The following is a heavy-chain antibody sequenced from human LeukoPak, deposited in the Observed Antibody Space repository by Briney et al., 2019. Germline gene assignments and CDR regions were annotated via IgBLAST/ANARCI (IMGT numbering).Heavy chain of an antibody. V-gene: IGHV3-23*01. CDR3: ARDHVGTAMLISRVAVYYGMDV. D-gene: IGHD5-18*01. CDR1: GFPFSDYA. J-gene: IGHJ6*02. Sequence: PGGSLRLSCAASGFPFSDYAMNWVRQAPGQGLEWVSSISYSGTSTYYAGSVKGRFTISRDNSKNTLYLQMYSLRAEDTAVYYCARDHVGTAMLISRVAVYYGMDVWGQGTTVTVSS. CDR2: ISYSGTST.